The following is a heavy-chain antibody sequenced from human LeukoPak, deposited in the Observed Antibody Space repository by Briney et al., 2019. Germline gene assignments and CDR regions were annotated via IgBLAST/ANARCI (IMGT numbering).Heavy chain of an antibody. D-gene: IGHD2-2*01. CDR2: IYHSGST. Sequence: PSETLSLTCAVSGGSISSGGYSWSWIRQPPGKGLEWIGYIYHSGSTYYNPSLKSRVTISVDTSKNQFSLKLSSVTAADTAVYYCARGLVIPALIRVYYYGMDVWGQGTTVTVSS. V-gene: IGHV4-30-2*01. CDR1: GGSISSGGYS. CDR3: ARGLVIPALIRVYYYGMDV. J-gene: IGHJ6*02.